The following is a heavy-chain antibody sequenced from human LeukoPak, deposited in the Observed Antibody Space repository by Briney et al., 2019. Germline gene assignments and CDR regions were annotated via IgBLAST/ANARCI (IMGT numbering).Heavy chain of an antibody. CDR1: GGSISSSSYY. D-gene: IGHD6-19*01. J-gene: IGHJ4*02. CDR3: ARELVDSSGWYHFFDY. Sequence: SETLSLTCTVSGGSISSSSYYWGWTRQPPGKGLEWIGSIYYSGSTYYNPSLKSRVTISVDTSKNQFSLKLSSVTAADTAVYYCARELVDSSGWYHFFDYWGQGTLVTVSS. CDR2: IYYSGST. V-gene: IGHV4-39*07.